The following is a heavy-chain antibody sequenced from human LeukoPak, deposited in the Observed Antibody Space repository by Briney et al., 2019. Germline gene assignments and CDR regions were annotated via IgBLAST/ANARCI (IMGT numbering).Heavy chain of an antibody. CDR3: ARRAYGIGFGY. CDR2: IYDSGST. D-gene: IGHD1-26*01. CDR1: GASISTSGYW. Sequence: SETLSLTCTVSGASISTSGYWWGWIRQPPGKGLEWIATIYDSGSTFYNPSLKSRVTISADTSKNQFSLKLNSVTAADTAVYYCARRAYGIGFGYWGQGILVTVSS. J-gene: IGHJ4*02. V-gene: IGHV4-39*01.